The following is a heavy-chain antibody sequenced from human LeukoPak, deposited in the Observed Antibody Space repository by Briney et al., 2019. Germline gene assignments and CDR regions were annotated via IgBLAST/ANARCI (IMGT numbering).Heavy chain of an antibody. Sequence: SETMSLTCTVSGGSISSGTYFWSWIRQPAGKGLEWIGRIYTSGSTNYNPSLKSRVTMSVDTSRNQFSLRLSSVTAADTAVYYCASEVPASIDYFQHWGQGTLVTVSS. J-gene: IGHJ1*01. CDR1: GGSISSGTYF. D-gene: IGHD2-2*02. CDR3: ASEVPASIDYFQH. V-gene: IGHV4-61*02. CDR2: IYTSGST.